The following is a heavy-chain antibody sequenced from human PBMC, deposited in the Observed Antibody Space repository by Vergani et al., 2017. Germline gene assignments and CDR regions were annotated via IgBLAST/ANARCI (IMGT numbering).Heavy chain of an antibody. CDR2: IIPIFGTE. J-gene: IGHJ3*01. D-gene: IGHD2-2*01. CDR1: GGTFSSYA. Sequence: VQLVQSGAEVKKPGSSVKVSCKASGGTFSSYAISWVRQAPGQGLEWMGGIIPIFGTENYAQKFQGRVTITADKSTSTAYMELSSLRSADTAVYYCASAPPYYCSSTSCWNDAYDLWGQGIMVIVSS. V-gene: IGHV1-69*06. CDR3: ASAPPYYCSSTSCWNDAYDL.